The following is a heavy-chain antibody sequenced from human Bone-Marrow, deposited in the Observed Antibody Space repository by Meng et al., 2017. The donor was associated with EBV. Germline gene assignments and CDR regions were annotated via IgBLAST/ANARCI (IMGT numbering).Heavy chain of an antibody. J-gene: IGHJ5*02. CDR2: IYDSGST. Sequence: QGQCPGLGEPSVNLYLPFTASGGFIGSNDYDWGGCRQPPGKGLEWIGSIYDSGSTYYTPSLKSRVTISVDKSKNPFSLKLSSVIAADTAVYYCARAGLVGANWFDPWGQGTLVTVSS. CDR1: GGFIGSNDYD. CDR3: ARAGLVGANWFDP. V-gene: IGHV4-39*07. D-gene: IGHD1-26*01.